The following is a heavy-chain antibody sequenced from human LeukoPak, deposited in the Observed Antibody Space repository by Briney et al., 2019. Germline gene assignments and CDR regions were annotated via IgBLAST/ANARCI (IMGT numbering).Heavy chain of an antibody. CDR2: INSSSSYR. Sequence: GGSLRLSCAASVFTFSSYRLHWVRQAPGKGLEGVSSINSSSSYRYYADSVKGRFTISRDNAKNSLYLQMNSLRAEDTAVYYCARDREGATFSAFDIWGQGTMVTVSS. V-gene: IGHV3-21*01. J-gene: IGHJ3*02. D-gene: IGHD1-26*01. CDR3: ARDREGATFSAFDI. CDR1: VFTFSSYR.